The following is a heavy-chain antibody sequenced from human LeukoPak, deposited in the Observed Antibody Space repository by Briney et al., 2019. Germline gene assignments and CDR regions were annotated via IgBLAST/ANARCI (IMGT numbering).Heavy chain of an antibody. J-gene: IGHJ6*03. CDR2: INPSGGST. D-gene: IGHD3-16*01. Sequence: ASVKVSCKASGYTFTSYYMHWERQAPGQGLEWMGIINPSGGSTSYAQKFQGRVTMTRDTSTSTVYMELSSLRSEDTAVYYCARWVGSPRSSYYMDVWGKGTTVTVSS. CDR1: GYTFTSYY. V-gene: IGHV1-46*01. CDR3: ARWVGSPRSSYYMDV.